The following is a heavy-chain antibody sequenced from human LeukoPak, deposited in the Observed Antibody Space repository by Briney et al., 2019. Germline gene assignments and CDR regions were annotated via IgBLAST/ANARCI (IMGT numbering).Heavy chain of an antibody. Sequence: GGSLRLSCAASGFTLSGCSMNWVRQAPGKGLEWVSSISSSSSYIYYADSVKGRFTISRDNAKKSMYLQMNSLRAEDTAVYYCARDGRLLNYNMDVWGKGTTVTVSS. CDR1: GFTLSGCS. CDR3: ARDGRLLNYNMDV. CDR2: ISSSSSYI. D-gene: IGHD2-15*01. V-gene: IGHV3-21*01. J-gene: IGHJ6*03.